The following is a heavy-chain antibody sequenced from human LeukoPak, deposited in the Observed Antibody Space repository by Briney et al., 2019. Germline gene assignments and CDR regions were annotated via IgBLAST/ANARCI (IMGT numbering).Heavy chain of an antibody. Sequence: SVNVSCRASVGTFSSYAISWVRQAPGQGLECMGGIILIFGTANYAQKFQGRVTITADESTSTAYMELSSLRSEDTAVYYCAVYCSGGSCYSGTDSYFDYWGQGTLVTVSS. D-gene: IGHD2-15*01. CDR3: AVYCSGGSCYSGTDSYFDY. V-gene: IGHV1-69*01. J-gene: IGHJ4*02. CDR1: VGTFSSYA. CDR2: IILIFGTA.